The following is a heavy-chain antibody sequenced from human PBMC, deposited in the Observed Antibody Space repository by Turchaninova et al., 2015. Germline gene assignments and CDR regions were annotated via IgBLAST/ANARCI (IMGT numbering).Heavy chain of an antibody. D-gene: IGHD4-17*01. CDR3: ARHSHGDYRAYFDD. V-gene: IGHV4-59*01. J-gene: IGHJ4*02. CDR2: IHYSGST. Sequence: QVQLQESGPGLVKPSETLSLPCTLSGGSISPYFWSWIRQSPGRGLEWIGYIHYSGSTDYNPSLKSRVTISIDRSKNQFSLKVNSVTAADTAIYYCARHSHGDYRAYFDDWGQGTLVTVSS. CDR1: GGSISPYF.